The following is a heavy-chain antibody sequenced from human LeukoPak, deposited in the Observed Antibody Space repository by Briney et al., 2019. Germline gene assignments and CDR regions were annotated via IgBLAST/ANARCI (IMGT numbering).Heavy chain of an antibody. CDR2: IHDSGSTI. D-gene: IGHD3-22*01. J-gene: IGHJ4*02. Sequence: GGSLRLSCVVSGFTFSDYYMSWIRQAPGKGLEWVSYIHDSGSTIYYADSVKGRFTISRDNAKNSLYLQMNSLRAEDTAVYYCARETTMDYDSSASFDYWGQGTLVTVSS. V-gene: IGHV3-11*04. CDR3: ARETTMDYDSSASFDY. CDR1: GFTFSDYY.